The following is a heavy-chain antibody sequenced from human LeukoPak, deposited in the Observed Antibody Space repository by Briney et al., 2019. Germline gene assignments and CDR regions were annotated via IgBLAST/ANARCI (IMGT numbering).Heavy chain of an antibody. Sequence: PSETLSLTCAVYGGSFSGYYWSWIRQPPGKGLEWIGEINHSGSTNYNPSLKSRVTISVDTSKNQFSLKLSSVTAADTAVYYCARETVLRYFDWLLSDAFDIWGQGTMVTVSS. CDR1: GGSFSGYY. D-gene: IGHD3-9*01. CDR2: INHSGST. CDR3: ARETVLRYFDWLLSDAFDI. V-gene: IGHV4-34*01. J-gene: IGHJ3*02.